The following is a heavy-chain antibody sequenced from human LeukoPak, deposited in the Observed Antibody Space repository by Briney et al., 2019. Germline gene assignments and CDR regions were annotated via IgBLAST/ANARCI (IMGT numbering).Heavy chain of an antibody. D-gene: IGHD6-13*01. J-gene: IGHJ4*02. Sequence: GGSLRLSCAASGFTFSNYAMSWVRQAPGKGLEWVSAISGSGGSTYYADSVKGRFTISRDNSKNPLYLQMNSLRAEDTAVYYCAKVSGYSSSWYRQGWDYWGQGTLVTVSS. CDR1: GFTFSNYA. V-gene: IGHV3-23*01. CDR3: AKVSGYSSSWYRQGWDY. CDR2: ISGSGGST.